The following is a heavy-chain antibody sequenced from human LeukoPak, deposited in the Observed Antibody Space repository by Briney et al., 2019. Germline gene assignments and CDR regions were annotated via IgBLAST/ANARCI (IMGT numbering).Heavy chain of an antibody. Sequence: GGSLRLSCSAFGFTFSSYALHWVRQAPGKGLEWVAGISYHGSNKYYADSEKGRFTISRDNSKNTLYLQMNSLRAEDTAVYYCARDVGAAAASTLIDYWGQGTLVTVSS. V-gene: IGHV3-30-3*01. CDR1: GFTFSSYA. J-gene: IGHJ4*02. CDR2: ISYHGSNK. D-gene: IGHD6-13*01. CDR3: ARDVGAAAASTLIDY.